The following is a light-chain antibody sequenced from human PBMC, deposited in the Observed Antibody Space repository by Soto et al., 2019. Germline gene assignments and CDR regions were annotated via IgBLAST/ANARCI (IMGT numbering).Light chain of an antibody. V-gene: IGLV2-14*01. CDR2: DVS. CDR3: SSYTSSSTVV. CDR1: SSDVGGYNY. Sequence: QSALTQPASVSGSPGQSITISCTGTSSDVGGYNYVSWDQQHPGKDPKLMIYDVSNRPSGVSNRFSGSKSGNTASLTISGLQAEDEADYYCSSYTSSSTVVFGGGTKLTVL. J-gene: IGLJ2*01.